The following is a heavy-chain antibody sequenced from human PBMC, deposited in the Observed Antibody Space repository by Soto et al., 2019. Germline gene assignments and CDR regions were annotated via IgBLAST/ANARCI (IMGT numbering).Heavy chain of an antibody. J-gene: IGHJ3*02. CDR3: PTSLTMIVVVKNPNAFDI. D-gene: IGHD3-22*01. Sequence: GGSLRRSCAASGFTFSSYAMSWVRQAPGKGLEWVSAISGSGGSTYYADSVKGRFTISRDNSKNTLYLQMNSLRAEDTAVYYCPTSLTMIVVVKNPNAFDIWGQGTMVTVTS. V-gene: IGHV3-23*01. CDR1: GFTFSSYA. CDR2: ISGSGGST.